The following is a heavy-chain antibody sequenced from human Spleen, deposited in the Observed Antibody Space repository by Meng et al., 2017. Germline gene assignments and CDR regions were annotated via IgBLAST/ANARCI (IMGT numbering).Heavy chain of an antibody. CDR3: ARGYGSGSYYKNEDDY. V-gene: IGHV3-30*04. Sequence: GESLKISCAASGFTFSSYAMHWVRQAPGKGLEWVAVISYDGSNKYYADSVKGRFTISRDNSKNTLYLQMNSLRAEDTAVYYCARGYGSGSYYKNEDDYWGQGTLVTVSS. D-gene: IGHD3-10*01. J-gene: IGHJ4*02. CDR1: GFTFSSYA. CDR2: ISYDGSNK.